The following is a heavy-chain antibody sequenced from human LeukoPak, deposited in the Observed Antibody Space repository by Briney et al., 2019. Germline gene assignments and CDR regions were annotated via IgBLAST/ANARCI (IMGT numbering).Heavy chain of an antibody. CDR1: GGSISSGSYY. Sequence: PSETLSLTCTVSGGSISSGSYYWSWIRQPPGKGLEWIGYIYYSGSTNNNPSLKSRVTISVDKSKSQTSLKLSSVTAADTAVYYCARGVSRGYSYGRYYMDVWGKGTTVTVSS. V-gene: IGHV4-61*01. J-gene: IGHJ6*03. D-gene: IGHD5-18*01. CDR3: ARGVSRGYSYGRYYMDV. CDR2: IYYSGST.